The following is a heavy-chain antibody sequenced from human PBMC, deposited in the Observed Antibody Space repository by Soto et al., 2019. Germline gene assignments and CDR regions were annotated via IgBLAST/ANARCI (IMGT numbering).Heavy chain of an antibody. J-gene: IGHJ4*02. CDR1: GFTFSSYG. CDR3: ARGSNNAAAGTVRNLGY. Sequence: QVQLVGSGGGVVQPGRSLRLSCAASGFTFSSYGMHWVRQAPGKGLEWVAVIWYDGSNKYYADSVKGRFTISRDNSKNTLYLQMNSLRAEDTAVYYCARGSNNAAAGTVRNLGYWGQGTLVTVSS. V-gene: IGHV3-33*01. CDR2: IWYDGSNK. D-gene: IGHD6-13*01.